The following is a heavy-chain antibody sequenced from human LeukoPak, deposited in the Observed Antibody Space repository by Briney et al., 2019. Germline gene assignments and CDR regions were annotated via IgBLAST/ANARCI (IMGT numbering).Heavy chain of an antibody. D-gene: IGHD5-18*01. V-gene: IGHV4-39*07. CDR2: IYYSGST. Sequence: SETLSLTCTVSGGSISSSSYYWGWIRQPPGKGLEWIGSIYYSGSTYYNPSLKSRVTISVDTSKNQFSLKLSSVTAADTAVYYCARVGTRYRTAMASDWGQGTLVTVSS. J-gene: IGHJ4*02. CDR1: GGSISSSSYY. CDR3: ARVGTRYRTAMASD.